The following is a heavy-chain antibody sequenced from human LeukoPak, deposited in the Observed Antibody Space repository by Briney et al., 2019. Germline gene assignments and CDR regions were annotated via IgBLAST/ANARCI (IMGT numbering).Heavy chain of an antibody. V-gene: IGHV1-46*01. Sequence: ASVKVSCKASGYTFTSYYMHWARQAPGQGLEWMGIINPSGGSTSYAQKFQGRVTMTRDTSTSTVYMELSSLRSEDTAVYYCARDVGQQLVSDYFDYWGQGTLVTVSS. CDR2: INPSGGST. CDR1: GYTFTSYY. CDR3: ARDVGQQLVSDYFDY. J-gene: IGHJ4*02. D-gene: IGHD6-13*01.